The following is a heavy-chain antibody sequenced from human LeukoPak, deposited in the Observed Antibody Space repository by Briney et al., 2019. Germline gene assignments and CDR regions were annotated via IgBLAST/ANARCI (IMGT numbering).Heavy chain of an antibody. CDR2: INHSGST. Sequence: SETLSLTCAVYGGSFSGYYWSWIRQPPGKGLEWIGEINHSGSTNYNPSLKSRVTISVDTSKNQLSLKLSSVTAADTAVYYCARVGDSSSVGDYFDYWGQGTLVTVSS. D-gene: IGHD6-6*01. CDR3: ARVGDSSSVGDYFDY. V-gene: IGHV4-34*01. CDR1: GGSFSGYY. J-gene: IGHJ4*02.